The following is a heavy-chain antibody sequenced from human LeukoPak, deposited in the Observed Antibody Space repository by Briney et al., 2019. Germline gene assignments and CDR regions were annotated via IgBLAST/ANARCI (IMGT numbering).Heavy chain of an antibody. CDR3: ARALRFVNNWFDP. V-gene: IGHV4-39*07. J-gene: IGHJ5*02. CDR2: IYYSGST. D-gene: IGHD3-3*01. Sequence: SETLSLTCTVSGGSISSSSYYWGWIRQPPGKGLEWIGSIYYSGSTYYNPSLKSRVTISVDTSKNQFSLKLTTVTAADTAVYYCARALRFVNNWFDPWGQGTLVTVSS. CDR1: GGSISSSSYY.